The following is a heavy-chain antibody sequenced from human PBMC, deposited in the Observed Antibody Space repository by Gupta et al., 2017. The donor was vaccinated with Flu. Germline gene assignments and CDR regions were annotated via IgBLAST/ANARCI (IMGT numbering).Heavy chain of an antibody. CDR1: GLNFRDCE. D-gene: IGHD1-26*01. CDR3: ASGHWEN. J-gene: IGHJ4*02. CDR2: IKSRSET. Sequence: EVQLVESGGGLVQPGGSLRLSCEASGLNFRDCEMSWVRQAPGRGLEWVSFIKSRSETYHTEPVRGRFSISRDNANNLVFLQMNDLRDEDTAVYFCASGHWENWVQGTLVTVSS. V-gene: IGHV3-48*03.